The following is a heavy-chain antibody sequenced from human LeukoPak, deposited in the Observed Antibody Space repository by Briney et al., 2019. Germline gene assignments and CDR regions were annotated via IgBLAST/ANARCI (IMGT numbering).Heavy chain of an antibody. Sequence: SETLSLTCTVSGGSISSYYWSWIRQPPGKGLEWIGYIYYSGSTNYNPSLKSRVTISVDTSKNQFSLKLSSVTAADTAVYYCARSLGTYYYGMDVWGQGTTVTVSS. V-gene: IGHV4-59*08. D-gene: IGHD1-1*01. CDR2: IYYSGST. CDR3: ARSLGTYYYGMDV. J-gene: IGHJ6*02. CDR1: GGSISSYY.